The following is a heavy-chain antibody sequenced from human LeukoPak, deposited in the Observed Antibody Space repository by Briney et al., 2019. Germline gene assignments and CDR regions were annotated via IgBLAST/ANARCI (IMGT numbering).Heavy chain of an antibody. V-gene: IGHV3-30*18. D-gene: IGHD3-10*01. Sequence: GRSLRLSCAASGFTFSTYGMHWVRQAPGKGLEWVAVISYDGGDKYYADSVKGRFRISRDNSENTLSLQMNSLRAEDAAVYYCAKMAMDRGVVIPFDSWGQGTLVTVSS. CDR3: AKMAMDRGVVIPFDS. CDR2: ISYDGGDK. J-gene: IGHJ4*02. CDR1: GFTFSTYG.